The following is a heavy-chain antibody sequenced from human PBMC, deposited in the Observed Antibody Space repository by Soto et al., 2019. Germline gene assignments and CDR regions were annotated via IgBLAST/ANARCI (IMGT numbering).Heavy chain of an antibody. CDR2: IGAGDDTT. D-gene: IGHD3-3*01. Sequence: EVQLMESGGGVARPGGSLRLSCATSGFTFSSNSMNWVRQVPGKRLEWVSRIGAGDDTTYYTDSVEGRFTISRDDSKGTLYLQMNSLKVEDTAIYFCFLRAGDYWGQGTLVTVSS. V-gene: IGHV3-23*01. CDR1: GFTFSSNS. J-gene: IGHJ4*02. CDR3: FLRAGDY.